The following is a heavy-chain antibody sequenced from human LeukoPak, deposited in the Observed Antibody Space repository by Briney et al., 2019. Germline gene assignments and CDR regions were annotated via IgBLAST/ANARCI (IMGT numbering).Heavy chain of an antibody. CDR1: GFTFSSYE. V-gene: IGHV3-48*03. CDR3: ARVRCSSTSCYRVGKKNWYFDL. J-gene: IGHJ2*01. CDR2: ISSSGSTI. Sequence: PGGSLRLSCAASGFTFSSYEMNWVRQAPGKGLEWVSYISSSGSTIYYADSVKGRFTISRDNAKNSLYLQMNSLRAEDTAVYYCARVRCSSTSCYRVGKKNWYFDLWGRGTLVTVSS. D-gene: IGHD2-2*01.